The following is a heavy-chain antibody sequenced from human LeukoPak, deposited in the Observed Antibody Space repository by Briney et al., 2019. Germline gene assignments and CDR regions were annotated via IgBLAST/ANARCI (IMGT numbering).Heavy chain of an antibody. V-gene: IGHV3-23*01. CDR2: ISGSGGHT. D-gene: IGHD3/OR15-3a*01. CDR1: GFTFTSYA. Sequence: GGSLRLSCTASGFTFTSYAMTWVRQAPGKGLEWVSGISGSGGHTYNADSVEGRFTISRDNSKNTVSLQLSSLRVEDTAVYFCAKGREGSAMISGVFDLWGRGTLVTVSS. J-gene: IGHJ2*01. CDR3: AKGREGSAMISGVFDL.